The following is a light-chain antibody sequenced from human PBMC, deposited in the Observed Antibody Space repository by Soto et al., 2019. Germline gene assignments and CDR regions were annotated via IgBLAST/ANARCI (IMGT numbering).Light chain of an antibody. Sequence: QSALTQPPSASGSPGQSVTISCTGTSSDVGGYDYVSWYQQLPGKAPKLMIYEVNKRPSGVPDRFAGSKSGNTASLTVSGLQAEDEADYYCISYVGTTGGYVVGTGTKLTVL. CDR2: EVN. CDR3: ISYVGTTGGYV. J-gene: IGLJ1*01. CDR1: SSDVGGYDY. V-gene: IGLV2-8*01.